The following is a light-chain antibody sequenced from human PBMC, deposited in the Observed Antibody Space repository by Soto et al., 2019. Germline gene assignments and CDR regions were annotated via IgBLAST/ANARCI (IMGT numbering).Light chain of an antibody. CDR2: GAS. CDR1: QSVSSNY. V-gene: IGKV3-20*01. J-gene: IGKJ1*01. Sequence: EIVLTQSPGTLSLSPGERATLSCRASQSVSSNYLAWYQQTPGQAPRLLIYGASSRATGIPDRFSGSGSGTDFTLTISRLEPEDFAVYYCQQYVGSPRTFGQGTQVDIK. CDR3: QQYVGSPRT.